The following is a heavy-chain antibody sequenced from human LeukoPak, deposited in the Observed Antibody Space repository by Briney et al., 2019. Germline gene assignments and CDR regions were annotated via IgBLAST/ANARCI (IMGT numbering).Heavy chain of an antibody. CDR1: GFTFSNAW. J-gene: IGHJ4*02. V-gene: IGHV3-15*01. D-gene: IGHD2-2*01. CDR2: IKSKTDGGTT. CDR3: TTQGPYCSSTSCYSIDY. Sequence: GGSLRLSCAASGFTFSNAWMSWVRQAPGKGLERVGRIKSKTDGGTTDYAAPVKGRFTISRDDSKNTLYLQMNSLKTEDTAVYYCTTQGPYCSSTSCYSIDYWGQGTLVTVSS.